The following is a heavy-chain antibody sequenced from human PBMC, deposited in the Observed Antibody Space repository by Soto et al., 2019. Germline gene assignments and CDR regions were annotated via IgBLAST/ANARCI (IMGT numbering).Heavy chain of an antibody. Sequence: SVKVSCKASGYTFTSYYIHWVRQAPGQGLEWMGGIIPIFGTANYAQRFQGRVTITADESTSTAYMELSSLRSEDTAVYYCARRSDYYDSSGYYAYWGQGTLVTVSS. CDR3: ARRSDYYDSSGYYAY. D-gene: IGHD3-22*01. CDR1: GYTFTSYY. J-gene: IGHJ4*02. V-gene: IGHV1-69*13. CDR2: IIPIFGTA.